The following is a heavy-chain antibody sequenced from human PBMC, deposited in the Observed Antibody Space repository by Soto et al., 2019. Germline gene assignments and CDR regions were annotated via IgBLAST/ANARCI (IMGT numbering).Heavy chain of an antibody. J-gene: IGHJ6*02. V-gene: IGHV3-23*01. CDR3: AKVTKRAAAGRYEYYKYGMDV. Sequence: GGPLRFSRSSAGSAFSTYAMTWVRTAPGKGVEWVSVISGSGGSSYYAASVKGRFTISRDNSKNTLFLQMNGLRAEDTAVYYCAKVTKRAAAGRYEYYKYGMDVWGQGTTVNVSS. CDR1: GSAFSTYA. D-gene: IGHD6-13*01. CDR2: ISGSGGSS.